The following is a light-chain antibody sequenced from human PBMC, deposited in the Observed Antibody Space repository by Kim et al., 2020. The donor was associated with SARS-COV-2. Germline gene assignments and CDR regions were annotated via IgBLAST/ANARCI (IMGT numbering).Light chain of an antibody. J-gene: IGKJ2*01. CDR1: QDISNH. CDR3: QQYDNLPYT. Sequence: SASVGDRVTITCQASQDISNHLNWYQQKPGKAPKLLIYDASNLETGVPTRFSGSGSGTDFTFTISSLQPEDIATYYCQQYDNLPYTFGQGTKLEIK. V-gene: IGKV1-33*01. CDR2: DAS.